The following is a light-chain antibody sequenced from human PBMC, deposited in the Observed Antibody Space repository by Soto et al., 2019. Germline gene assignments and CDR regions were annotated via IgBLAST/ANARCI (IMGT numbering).Light chain of an antibody. CDR3: VQHYNYPPT. V-gene: IGKV1-6*01. Sequence: IQMTHSPSSLSASLGERVALTFRASQDIRNDLGWYQQKPGMAPRFLIYAVSNLQSGVPSRFSGSGSGTDLTLTISSLQPEDFATYYCVQHYNYPPTFGQGTRLEIK. CDR1: QDIRND. CDR2: AVS. J-gene: IGKJ5*01.